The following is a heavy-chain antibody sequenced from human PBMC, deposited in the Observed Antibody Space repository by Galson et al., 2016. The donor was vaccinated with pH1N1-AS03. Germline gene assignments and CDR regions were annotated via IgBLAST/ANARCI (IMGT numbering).Heavy chain of an antibody. Sequence: QSGAEVKKSGESLKVSCKASGYIFTGFYVHWVRQAPGQGLEWMGWINPNNGVTNYAQKFQAWVTMTGDTSISTAYMELYGLKSDDTAVYYCARDPRGPCSSATCATTYYFGMDVWGQGTTVIVSS. V-gene: IGHV1-2*04. J-gene: IGHJ6*02. CDR3: ARDPRGPCSSATCATTYYFGMDV. CDR2: INPNNGVT. D-gene: IGHD1-26*01. CDR1: GYIFTGFY.